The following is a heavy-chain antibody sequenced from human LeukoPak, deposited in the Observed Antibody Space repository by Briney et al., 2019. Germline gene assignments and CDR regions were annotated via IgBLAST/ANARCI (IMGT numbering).Heavy chain of an antibody. CDR1: AFTFSSIW. CDR3: AREEWELLPYFDY. V-gene: IGHV3-74*01. CDR2: IKSDGSSR. D-gene: IGHD1-26*01. J-gene: IGHJ4*02. Sequence: ARSLRLSCPPAAFTFSSIWTHWVRQAPRNWLVWVSRIKSDGSSRSYADSVKVRFNISRDNVKNTLYLQMNSLRAEDTAVYYCAREEWELLPYFDYWGQGTLVTVSS.